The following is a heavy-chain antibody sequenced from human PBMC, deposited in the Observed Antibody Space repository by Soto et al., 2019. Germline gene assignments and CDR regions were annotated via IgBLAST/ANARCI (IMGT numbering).Heavy chain of an antibody. CDR3: ARVPDIVVVVAAYGYYGMDV. CDR1: GGTFSSYA. D-gene: IGHD2-15*01. Sequence: QVQLVQSGAEVKKPGSSVKVSCKASGGTFSSYAISWVRQAPGQGLEWMGGIIPIFGTANYAQKFQGRVTITADESTSTGYMELSSLRSEDTAVYYCARVPDIVVVVAAYGYYGMDVWGQGTTVTVSS. CDR2: IIPIFGTA. V-gene: IGHV1-69*01. J-gene: IGHJ6*02.